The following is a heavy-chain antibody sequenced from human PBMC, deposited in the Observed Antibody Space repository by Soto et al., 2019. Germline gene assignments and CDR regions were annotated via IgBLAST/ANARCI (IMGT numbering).Heavy chain of an antibody. J-gene: IGHJ6*02. CDR1: GFTFSSYA. V-gene: IGHV3-23*01. CDR2: ISGSGGST. D-gene: IGHD3-10*01. Sequence: GGSLRLSCAASGFTFSSYAVSWVRQAPGKGLEWVSAISGSGGSTYYADSVKGRFTISRDNSKNTLYLQMNSLRAEDTAVYYCAKGRLWFGEFDVWGQGTTVTVSS. CDR3: AKGRLWFGEFDV.